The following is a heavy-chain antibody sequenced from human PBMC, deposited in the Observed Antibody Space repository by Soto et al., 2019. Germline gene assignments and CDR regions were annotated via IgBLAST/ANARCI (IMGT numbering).Heavy chain of an antibody. Sequence: ASVKVSCKASGDTFTGYYMHWVRQAPGQGREWMGWINPNSGGTNCAQKFQGRVTMTRDTSISTAYMELSRLRSDDTAVYYCARDLGYCSSTSCYFYHYGMEVWGEGTTVTVSS. CDR2: INPNSGGT. CDR3: ARDLGYCSSTSCYFYHYGMEV. CDR1: GDTFTGYY. V-gene: IGHV1-2*02. D-gene: IGHD2-2*01. J-gene: IGHJ6*04.